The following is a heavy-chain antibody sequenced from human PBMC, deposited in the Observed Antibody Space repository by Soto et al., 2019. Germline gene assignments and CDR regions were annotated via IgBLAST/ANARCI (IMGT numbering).Heavy chain of an antibody. D-gene: IGHD2-2*01. CDR1: GFTFSRYG. CDR3: ARDPSEGRVGNWFES. CDR2: ISSSTSYV. V-gene: IGHV3-21*06. Sequence: EVQLVESGGGLVKPGGSLRLSCAASGFTFSRYGMNWLRQAPGKGLEWVASISSSTSYVYYADSVKGRFSISRDNAKNILYLEMYALRIEDTAFYYCARDPSEGRVGNWFESWGQGTLVTVSS. J-gene: IGHJ5*01.